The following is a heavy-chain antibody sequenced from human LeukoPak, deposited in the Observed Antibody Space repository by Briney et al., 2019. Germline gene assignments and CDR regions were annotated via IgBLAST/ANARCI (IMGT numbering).Heavy chain of an antibody. CDR3: AREISYYDSSGLLLY. CDR1: GYTFTGYY. Sequence: ASVKVSCKASGYTFTGYYIHWVRQAPGQGLEWMGIINPSGGSTSYAQKFQGRVTMTRDMSTSTVYMELSSLRSEDTAVYYCAREISYYDSSGLLLYWGQGTLVTVSS. CDR2: INPSGGST. D-gene: IGHD3-22*01. V-gene: IGHV1-46*01. J-gene: IGHJ4*02.